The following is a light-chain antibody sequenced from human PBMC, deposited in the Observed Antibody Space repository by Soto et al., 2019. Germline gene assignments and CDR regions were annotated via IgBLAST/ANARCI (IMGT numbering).Light chain of an antibody. CDR1: QNIGSS. Sequence: DIQMTQSPSTLSASVGDRVTITCRASQNIGSSLAWYQHRPGKAPKLLIFDASTLQTGVPSRFSGSGFGTKFTLTITGLQPDDFATYYCQQHNDYSAVTFGQGTKLEIK. J-gene: IGKJ2*01. CDR2: DAS. CDR3: QQHNDYSAVT. V-gene: IGKV1-5*01.